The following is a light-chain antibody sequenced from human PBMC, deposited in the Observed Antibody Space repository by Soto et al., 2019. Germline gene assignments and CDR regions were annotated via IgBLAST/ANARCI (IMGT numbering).Light chain of an antibody. V-gene: IGKV3-15*01. CDR3: QQSNNWPWT. CDR2: DAS. J-gene: IGKJ1*01. CDR1: QSVSGK. Sequence: EVLMTQSPATLSVSQGERATLSFRASQSVSGKLAWYQQKPGQAPRLLIYDASTRATGIPARFSGSGSGTEFTLTISSLQSEDFAVYYCQQSNNWPWTFGQGTKVDIK.